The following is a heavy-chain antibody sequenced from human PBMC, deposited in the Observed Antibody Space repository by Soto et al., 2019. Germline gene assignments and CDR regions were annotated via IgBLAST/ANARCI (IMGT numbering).Heavy chain of an antibody. J-gene: IGHJ5*02. V-gene: IGHV1-69*04. D-gene: IGHD3-22*01. CDR1: GGANSCNT. Sequence: SVELSCKDSGGANSCNTIRWVRQSNKQGLEWMGRIIPILGIANYAQKFQGRVTITRDTSASTAYMELSSLRSEDTAVYYCARDRVTMIVVNNWFDPWGQGTLVTVSS. CDR3: ARDRVTMIVVNNWFDP. CDR2: IIPILGIA.